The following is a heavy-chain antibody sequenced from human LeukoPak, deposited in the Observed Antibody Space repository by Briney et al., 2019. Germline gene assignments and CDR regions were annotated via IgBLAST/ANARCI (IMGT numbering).Heavy chain of an antibody. CDR3: ARALGATPSNWFDP. V-gene: IGHV4-34*01. CDR1: GGSFSGYY. D-gene: IGHD5-12*01. Sequence: MAPETLSLTCAVYGGSFSGYYWSWIRQPPGKGLEWIGEINHSGSTNYNPSLKSRVTISVDTSKNHFSLKLSSVTAADTAVYYCARALGATPSNWFDPWGQGTLVTVSS. CDR2: INHSGST. J-gene: IGHJ5*02.